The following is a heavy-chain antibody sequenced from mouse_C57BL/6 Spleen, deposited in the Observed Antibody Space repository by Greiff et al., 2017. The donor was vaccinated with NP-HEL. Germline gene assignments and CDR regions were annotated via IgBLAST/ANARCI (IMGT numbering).Heavy chain of an antibody. Sequence: VQLQQSGPELVKPGASVKISCKASGYTFTDYYMNWVKQSHGKSLEWIGDINPNNGGTSYNQKFKGKATLTVDKSSSTAYMELRSLTSEDSAVYYCARDGDTTVVAYWYFDVWGTGTTVTVSS. D-gene: IGHD1-1*01. V-gene: IGHV1-26*01. CDR1: GYTFTDYY. J-gene: IGHJ1*03. CDR2: INPNNGGT. CDR3: ARDGDTTVVAYWYFDV.